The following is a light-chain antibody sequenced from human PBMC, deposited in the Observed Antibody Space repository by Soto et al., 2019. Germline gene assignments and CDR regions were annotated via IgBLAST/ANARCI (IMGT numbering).Light chain of an antibody. V-gene: IGLV2-14*03. J-gene: IGLJ1*01. Sequence: QSVLTQPVSVSGSPGQSITISCTGTISDVGGYNYVSWYQQHPGKAPKLMIFDVSNRPSGVSNRFSGSKSGYTASLTISGLQAEDEADYYCSSYTSSSTYVFGTGTKVTVL. CDR3: SSYTSSSTYV. CDR2: DVS. CDR1: ISDVGGYNY.